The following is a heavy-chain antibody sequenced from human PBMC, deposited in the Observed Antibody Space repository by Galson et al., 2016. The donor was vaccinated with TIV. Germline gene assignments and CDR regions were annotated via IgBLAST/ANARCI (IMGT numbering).Heavy chain of an antibody. CDR3: ARRPPSTIFGVVTWFDP. CDR2: MHPKSGDT. CDR1: GYTFSTYD. J-gene: IGHJ5*02. Sequence: SVKVPCKASGYTFSTYDINWVRQATGQGLEWMGWMHPKSGDTRYAQKFQGRVTMTRNTSISTAYMELSNLRSEDTAVYYCARRPPSTIFGVVTWFDPWGQGTLVTVSS. V-gene: IGHV1-8*01. D-gene: IGHD3-3*01.